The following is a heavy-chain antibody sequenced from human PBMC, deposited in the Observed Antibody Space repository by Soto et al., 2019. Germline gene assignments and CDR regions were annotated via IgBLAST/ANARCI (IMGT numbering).Heavy chain of an antibody. Sequence: ASVKVSCKASGYTFTSYGISWVRQAPGQGLEWMGWISAYNGNTNYAQKLQGRVTMTTDTSTSTAYMELRSLRSDDTAVYYCARDLEWLEPCYYYGMDVWGQGTTVTVSS. CDR3: ARDLEWLEPCYYYGMDV. CDR1: GYTFTSYG. V-gene: IGHV1-18*01. CDR2: ISAYNGNT. D-gene: IGHD5-12*01. J-gene: IGHJ6*02.